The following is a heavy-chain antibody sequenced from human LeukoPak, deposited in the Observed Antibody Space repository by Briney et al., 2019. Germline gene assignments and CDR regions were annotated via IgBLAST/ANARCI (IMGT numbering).Heavy chain of an antibody. Sequence: SETLSLTCTVSGGSISSYYWNWIRQPAGKGLEWIGRIYTSGSTNYNPSLKSRVTMSVDTSKNQFSLKLSSVTAADTAVYYCAAGTPLGGYSYGRYYYYYYGMDVWGQGTTVTVSS. CDR1: GGSISSYY. V-gene: IGHV4-4*07. CDR3: AAGTPLGGYSYGRYYYYYYGMDV. J-gene: IGHJ6*02. CDR2: IYTSGST. D-gene: IGHD5-18*01.